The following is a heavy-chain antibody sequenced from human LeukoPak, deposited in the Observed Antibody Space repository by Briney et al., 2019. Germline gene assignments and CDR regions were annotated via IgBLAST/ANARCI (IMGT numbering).Heavy chain of an antibody. CDR1: GGSFSGYY. D-gene: IGHD3-16*02. V-gene: IGHV4-34*01. J-gene: IGHJ6*03. CDR2: INHSGST. CDR3: ARAVIRHYYMDV. Sequence: PSETLSLTCAVYGGSFSGYYWSWIRQPPGKGLEWIGEINHSGSTNYNPSLKSRVIISVDTSKNQFSLKLSSVTAADTAVYYCARAVIRHYYMDVWGKGTTVTVSS.